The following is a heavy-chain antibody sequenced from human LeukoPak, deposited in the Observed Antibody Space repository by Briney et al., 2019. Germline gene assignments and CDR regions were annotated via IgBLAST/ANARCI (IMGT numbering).Heavy chain of an antibody. D-gene: IGHD3-22*01. CDR1: RFTVSRNY. CDR3: AKDFDYYDSSGPIDY. Sequence: GGSLRLSCAASRFTVSRNYMSWVRQAPGKGLEWVSVVYSSGSVSYADSVKGRFTISRDSSKNTVNLQMNSLRLEDTAVYYCAKDFDYYDSSGPIDYWGQGTLVTVSS. CDR2: VYSSGSV. J-gene: IGHJ4*02. V-gene: IGHV3-66*03.